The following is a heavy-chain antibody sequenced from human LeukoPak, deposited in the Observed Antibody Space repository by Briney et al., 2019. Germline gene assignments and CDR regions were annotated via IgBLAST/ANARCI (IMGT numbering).Heavy chain of an antibody. CDR1: GYTFTSYY. J-gene: IGHJ4*02. V-gene: IGHV1-46*01. CDR2: INPSGGST. D-gene: IGHD3-3*01. CDR3: ATGPTIFGVVIQFDY. Sequence: ASVKVSCKASGYTFTSYYMHWVRQAPGQGLEWMGIINPSGGSTSYAQKFQGRVTMTRDTSTSTVYMELSSLRSEDTAVYYCATGPTIFGVVIQFDYWGQGTLVTVSS.